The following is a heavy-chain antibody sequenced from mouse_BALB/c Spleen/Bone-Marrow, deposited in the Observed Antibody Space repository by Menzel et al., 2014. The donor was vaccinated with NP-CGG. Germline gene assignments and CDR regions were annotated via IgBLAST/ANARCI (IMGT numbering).Heavy chain of an antibody. V-gene: IGHV5-12-1*01. CDR1: GFAFSSHD. CDR3: VRQGAVAATRGFAY. D-gene: IGHD1-1*01. CDR2: ISSGGGST. J-gene: IGHJ3*01. Sequence: EVKLVESGGGLVKPGGSLKLSCAASGFAFSSHDMSWVRQTPEKRLEWVAYISSGGGSTYYSDTVKGRFTIPRDNAKNTLYLQMSSLKSEDTAMYYCVRQGAVAATRGFAYWGQGTLVTVSA.